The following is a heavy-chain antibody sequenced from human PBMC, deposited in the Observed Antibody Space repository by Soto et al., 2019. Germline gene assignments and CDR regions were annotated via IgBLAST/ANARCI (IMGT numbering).Heavy chain of an antibody. CDR3: ARGAARDNPLFDY. Sequence: SETLSLTCTVSGGSISSGGYSWSWIRQPPGKGLEWIGYIYHSGRTSYNPSLKSRVTISVDRSQNQFSLKLTSVTAADKAVYFCARGAARDNPLFDYWGQGTLVTVSS. D-gene: IGHD2-15*01. V-gene: IGHV4-30-2*01. J-gene: IGHJ4*02. CDR2: IYHSGRT. CDR1: GGSISSGGYS.